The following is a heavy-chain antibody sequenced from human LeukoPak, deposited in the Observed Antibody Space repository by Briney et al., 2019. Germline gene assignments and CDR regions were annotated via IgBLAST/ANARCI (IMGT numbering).Heavy chain of an antibody. CDR1: GGTFSSYA. CDR3: AREVEIAVAGTTDY. J-gene: IGHJ4*02. Sequence: GASVKVSCKASGGTFSSYAISWVRQAPGQGLEWMGGIIPIFGTANYAQKFQGRVTITADESTSTAYMELSSLRSEDTAVYYCAREVEIAVAGTTDYWGQGTLVTVSS. D-gene: IGHD6-19*01. CDR2: IIPIFGTA. V-gene: IGHV1-69*13.